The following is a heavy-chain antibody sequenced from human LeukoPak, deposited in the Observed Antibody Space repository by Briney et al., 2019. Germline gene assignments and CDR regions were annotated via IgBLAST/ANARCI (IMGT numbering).Heavy chain of an antibody. Sequence: PGGSLRLSCAASGFTVSNNYMSWVRQAPGKGLEWVSVIYSGDNTYYVESVKGRFTISRDNSKSTLFLQMNRLRAEDTAMYYCAGRRVLDASFDYWGQGTLVTVSS. D-gene: IGHD3-16*01. V-gene: IGHV3-66*02. CDR1: GFTVSNNY. J-gene: IGHJ4*02. CDR2: IYSGDNT. CDR3: AGRRVLDASFDY.